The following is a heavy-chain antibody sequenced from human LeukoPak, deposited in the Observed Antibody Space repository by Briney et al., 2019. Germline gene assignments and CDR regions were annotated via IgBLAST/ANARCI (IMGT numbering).Heavy chain of an antibody. CDR2: ISAYNGTT. J-gene: IGHJ6*02. CDR3: ARDGAGYYDMDV. V-gene: IGHV1-18*01. CDR1: GYTFTRYG. Sequence: GASVKVSCKASGYTFTRYGISWVRQAPGQGLEWMGWISAYNGTTKYAQKLQGRVTMTTDTSTSTAYMELRSLRSDDTAVYYCARDGAGYYDMDVWGQGTTVTVSS. D-gene: IGHD6-19*01.